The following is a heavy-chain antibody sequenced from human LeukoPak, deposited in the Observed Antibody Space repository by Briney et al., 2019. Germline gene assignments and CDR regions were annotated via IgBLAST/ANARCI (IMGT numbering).Heavy chain of an antibody. CDR3: ARGSPKDSSSWYYY. Sequence: ASVKVSCKASGYTFTGYYMHWVRQAPGQGLEWMGWINPNSGGTNYAQKFQGRVTMTRDTSISTAYMELRSLRSDDTAVYYCARGSPKDSSSWYYYWGQGTLVTVSS. CDR2: INPNSGGT. D-gene: IGHD6-13*01. J-gene: IGHJ4*02. CDR1: GYTFTGYY. V-gene: IGHV1-2*02.